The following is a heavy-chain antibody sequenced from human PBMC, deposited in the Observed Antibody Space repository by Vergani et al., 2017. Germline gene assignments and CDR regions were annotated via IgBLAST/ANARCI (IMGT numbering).Heavy chain of an antibody. Sequence: EVQLLESGGGLVQPGGSLRLSCAASGFTFSSYAMSWVRQAPGKGLEWVSAISGSGGSTYYADSVKGRFTISRDSSKNTLYLQMNSLRAEDTAVYYCAKGRIFVVPAARQYFQHWGQGTLVTVSS. CDR2: ISGSGGST. J-gene: IGHJ1*01. V-gene: IGHV3-23*01. CDR1: GFTFSSYA. D-gene: IGHD2-2*01. CDR3: AKGRIFVVPAARQYFQH.